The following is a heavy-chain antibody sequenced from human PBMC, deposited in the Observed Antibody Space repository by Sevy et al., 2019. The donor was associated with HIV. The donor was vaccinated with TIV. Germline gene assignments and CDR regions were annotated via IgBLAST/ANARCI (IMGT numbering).Heavy chain of an antibody. V-gene: IGHV4-59*08. CDR3: ARRXXXAX. Sequence: GSLRLSCTVSGXXINSDHWNWIRXPPGKGLEWIGYVYYTGGTNYNPSLKNRVTISVDRTKNQFSLKLTSVTAADTAVYYCARRXXXAXWGQGTMVTVSS. D-gene: IGHD2-15*01. J-gene: IGHJ3*01. CDR1: GXXINSDH. CDR2: VYYTGGT.